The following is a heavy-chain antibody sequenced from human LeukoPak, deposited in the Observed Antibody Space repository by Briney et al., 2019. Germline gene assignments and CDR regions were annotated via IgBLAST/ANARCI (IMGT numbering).Heavy chain of an antibody. CDR1: GFTFSSYG. CDR3: AKDSSSWYFDY. Sequence: GGSLRLSCAASGFTFSSYGMHWVRQAPGKGLEWVAVISYDGSNKYYADSVKGRFTISRDNSKNTLYLQMNSLRAEDTAVYYCAKDSSSWYFDYWGQGTLVTVSS. CDR2: ISYDGSNK. D-gene: IGHD6-13*01. J-gene: IGHJ4*02. V-gene: IGHV3-30*18.